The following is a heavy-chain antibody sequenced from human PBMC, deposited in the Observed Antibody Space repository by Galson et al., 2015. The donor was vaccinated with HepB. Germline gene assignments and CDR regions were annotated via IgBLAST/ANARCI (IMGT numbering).Heavy chain of an antibody. CDR3: ARDPLYGDYARVIDY. V-gene: IGHV1-2*06. Sequence: SVKVSCKASGYPFTGYYMHWVRQAPGQGLEWMGRINPNSGGTDYAQKFQGRVTMPRDTSISTAYMDLSRLTSDDTAVYYCARDPLYGDYARVIDYWGQGTLVTVAS. CDR1: GYPFTGYY. J-gene: IGHJ4*02. CDR2: INPNSGGT. D-gene: IGHD4-17*01.